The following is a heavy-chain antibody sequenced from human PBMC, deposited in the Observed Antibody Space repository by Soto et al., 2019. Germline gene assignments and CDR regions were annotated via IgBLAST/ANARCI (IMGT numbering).Heavy chain of an antibody. CDR3: AEGGATTLDY. V-gene: IGHV3-30*04. Sequence: QVQLVESGGGVVQPGRSLRLSCAASGFTFSNYAIHWVRQAPGKGLEWVAVISYDGRNKYYADSVKGRFTISRDNSKNTQYLQMNSLRADDTAVYYCAEGGATTLDYWGQGTLVTVSS. CDR1: GFTFSNYA. D-gene: IGHD1-26*01. CDR2: ISYDGRNK. J-gene: IGHJ4*02.